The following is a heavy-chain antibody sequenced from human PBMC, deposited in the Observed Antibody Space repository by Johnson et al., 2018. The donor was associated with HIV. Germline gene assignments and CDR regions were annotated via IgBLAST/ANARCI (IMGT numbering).Heavy chain of an antibody. D-gene: IGHD6-13*01. Sequence: VRLVESGGGLVQPGGSLRLSCAASGFTVSGNYMSWVRQAPGKGLEWVSVIYSGYSRYYADSVKDRFTIFRDNSKNKLYLQMNSLRADDTAVYYCVRDLWQQLRGAFDIWGQGTMVTVSS. CDR3: VRDLWQQLRGAFDI. CDR2: IYSGYSR. J-gene: IGHJ3*02. CDR1: GFTVSGNY. V-gene: IGHV3-66*01.